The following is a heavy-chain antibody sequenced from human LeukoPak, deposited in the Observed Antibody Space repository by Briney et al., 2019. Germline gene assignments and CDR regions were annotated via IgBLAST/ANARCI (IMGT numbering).Heavy chain of an antibody. D-gene: IGHD3-16*01. V-gene: IGHV1-69*04. CDR3: ARGGIARWGWFDP. Sequence: ASVKVSCKASGGTFSSYAISWVRQAPGQGLEWMGRIIPILGIANYAQKFQGRVTITADKSTSTAYMELSSLRSEDTAVYYCARGGIARWGWFDPWGQGTLVTVSP. J-gene: IGHJ5*02. CDR2: IIPILGIA. CDR1: GGTFSSYA.